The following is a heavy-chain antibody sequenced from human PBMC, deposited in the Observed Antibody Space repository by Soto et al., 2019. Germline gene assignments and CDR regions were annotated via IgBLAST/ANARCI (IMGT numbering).Heavy chain of an antibody. CDR2: IYYSGST. CDR3: ARDRPGGLYFDY. Sequence: SETLSLTCTVSGGSISSGGYYWSWIRQPPGKGLEWIGYIYYSGSTYYNPSLKSRVTISVDTSKNQFSLKLSSVTAADTAVYYCARDRPGGLYFDYWGQGTLVTVSS. CDR1: GGSISSGGYY. D-gene: IGHD2-15*01. V-gene: IGHV4-30-4*01. J-gene: IGHJ4*02.